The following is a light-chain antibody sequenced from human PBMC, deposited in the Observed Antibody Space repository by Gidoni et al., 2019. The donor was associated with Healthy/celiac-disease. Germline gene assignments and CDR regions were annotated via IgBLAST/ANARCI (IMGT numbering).Light chain of an antibody. CDR1: QSVSSSY. CDR2: GAT. V-gene: IGKV3-20*01. J-gene: IGKJ1*01. Sequence: EIVSTQSPGTLSLSPGERATLACRASQSVSSSYLAWYQQKPGQAPRLLIDGATSTPTGIPDRCSGSGSGTDFTLTISRLEPEDFAVYYCQQYGSSPVTFGQGTKVEIK. CDR3: QQYGSSPVT.